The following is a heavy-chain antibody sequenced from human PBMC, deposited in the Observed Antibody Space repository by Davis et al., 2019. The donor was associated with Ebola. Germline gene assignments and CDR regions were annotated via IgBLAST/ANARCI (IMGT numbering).Heavy chain of an antibody. J-gene: IGHJ4*02. CDR2: IKSDGTTK. D-gene: IGHD3-10*01. V-gene: IGHV3-74*01. CDR1: GFTFSSYW. CDR3: ARDGENYSDLDY. Sequence: PGGSLRLSCAASGFTFSSYWMHWVRHAPGKGLVWVSRIKSDGTTKSYADSVKGRFTISRENAKNTLFLQMNSLRAEDTAVYYCARDGENYSDLDYWGQGTLVTVSS.